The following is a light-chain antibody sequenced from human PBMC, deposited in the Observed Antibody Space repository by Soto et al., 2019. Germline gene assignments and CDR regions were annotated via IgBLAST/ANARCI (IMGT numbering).Light chain of an antibody. CDR3: QQYNNWPLM. CDR1: QSIGRN. J-gene: IGKJ1*01. Sequence: EIVVTQSPATLSVSPGERVTLSCRASQSIGRNLAWCQQTPGQAPRLLIYGASTRATGIPARFSGSGSGTEFTLTISNLQSEDFAVYYCQQYNNWPLMFGQGTKVDIK. CDR2: GAS. V-gene: IGKV3-15*01.